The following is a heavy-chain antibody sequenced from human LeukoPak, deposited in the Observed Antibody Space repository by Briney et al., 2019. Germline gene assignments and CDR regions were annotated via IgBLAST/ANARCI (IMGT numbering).Heavy chain of an antibody. CDR2: ISAYNGNT. V-gene: IGHV1-18*01. CDR1: GGTFSNYV. J-gene: IGHJ4*02. CDR3: AREGSEDYYFDY. Sequence: GSSVKVSCKASGGTFSNYVITWVRQAPGQGLEWMGWISAYNGNTNYAQKLQGRVTMTTDTSTSTAYMELRSLRSDDTAVYYCAREGSEDYYFDYWGQGTLVTVSS. D-gene: IGHD2-15*01.